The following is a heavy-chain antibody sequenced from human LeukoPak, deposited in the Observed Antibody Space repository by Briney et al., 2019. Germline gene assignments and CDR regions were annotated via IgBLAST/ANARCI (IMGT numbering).Heavy chain of an antibody. Sequence: GGSLRLSCAASGFSFMNAWMIWVRQAPGKGLEWVGRIKSNADGGTPDYAAPARGRFTISRDDSKNTLYLQMNSLRAEDTAVYYCARENYYDSSGSSEYDYWGQGTLVTVSS. J-gene: IGHJ4*02. D-gene: IGHD3-22*01. CDR1: GFSFMNAW. CDR3: ARENYYDSSGSSEYDY. V-gene: IGHV3-15*01. CDR2: IKSNADGGTP.